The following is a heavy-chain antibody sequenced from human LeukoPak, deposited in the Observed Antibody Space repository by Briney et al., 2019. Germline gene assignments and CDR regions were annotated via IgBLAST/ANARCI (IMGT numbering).Heavy chain of an antibody. CDR3: ARRGIATVTTDWYFDL. CDR2: IYPGDSDT. D-gene: IGHD4-17*01. V-gene: IGHV5-51*01. Sequence: GESLKISCKGSGYSFTNYWIGWVRQMPGKGLEWMGIIYPGDSDTRYSPSSQGQVTISADKSISTAYLQWSSLKASDTAMYYCARRGIATVTTDWYFDLWGRGTLVTVSS. J-gene: IGHJ2*01. CDR1: GYSFTNYW.